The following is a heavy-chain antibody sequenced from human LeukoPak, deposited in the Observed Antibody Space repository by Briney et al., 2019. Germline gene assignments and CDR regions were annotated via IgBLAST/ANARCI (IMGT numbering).Heavy chain of an antibody. D-gene: IGHD3-10*01. Sequence: GGSLRLSCAASGFTFSNYTMHWVRQAPGKGLEWVSLISSGGTYEYYADSVKGRFTISRDNSKNTLYLQLNSLRAEDTAVYYCARDSTYYYDSGSSGPHYFDNWGQGTLVTVSS. V-gene: IGHV3-30*01. CDR2: ISSGGTYE. CDR3: ARDSTYYYDSGSSGPHYFDN. CDR1: GFTFSNYT. J-gene: IGHJ4*02.